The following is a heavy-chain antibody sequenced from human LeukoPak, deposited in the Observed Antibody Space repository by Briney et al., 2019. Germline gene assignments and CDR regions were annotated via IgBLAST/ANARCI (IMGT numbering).Heavy chain of an antibody. CDR3: ARAVAGTSLDY. V-gene: IGHV5-10-1*01. D-gene: IGHD6-19*01. CDR1: GYSFTSYW. Sequence: GEFLKISCKGSGYSFTSYWISWVRPMPGKGLEWMGRIDPSDSYTNYSPSFQGHVTISTDKSISTAYLQWSGLKASDTAMYYCARAVAGTSLDYWGQGTLVTVSS. CDR2: IDPSDSYT. J-gene: IGHJ4*02.